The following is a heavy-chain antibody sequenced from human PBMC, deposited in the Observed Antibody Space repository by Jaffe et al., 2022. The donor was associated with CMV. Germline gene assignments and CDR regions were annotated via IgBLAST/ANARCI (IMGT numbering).Heavy chain of an antibody. V-gene: IGHV3-21*01. Sequence: EVQLVESGGGLVKPGGSLRLSCAASGFTFNSYAMNWVRQAPGKGLEWVSSISSSTTYIHYADSVKGRFTISRDNAKNSLYLQMNSLRAEDTAVYYCARVGYSYGAGYYYYYMDVWGKGTTVTVSS. CDR1: GFTFNSYA. CDR3: ARVGYSYGAGYYYYYMDV. J-gene: IGHJ6*03. CDR2: ISSSTTYI. D-gene: IGHD5-18*01.